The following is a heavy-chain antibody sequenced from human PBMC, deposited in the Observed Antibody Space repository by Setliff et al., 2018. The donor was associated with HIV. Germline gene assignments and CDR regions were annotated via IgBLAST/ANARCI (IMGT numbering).Heavy chain of an antibody. CDR2: INRSGST. D-gene: IGHD3-22*01. V-gene: IGHV4-34*01. Sequence: SETLSLTCAVYGGSFRGYYWSWIRRPTGKGLEWIGEINRSGSTNYNPSLKSRVTMSVDTSKNQFSLKRSSVTAADTAVYYCARVPDLYSHDSNDYRIDACDVWGQGTMVTVSS. J-gene: IGHJ3*01. CDR3: ARVPDLYSHDSNDYRIDACDV. CDR1: GGSFRGYY.